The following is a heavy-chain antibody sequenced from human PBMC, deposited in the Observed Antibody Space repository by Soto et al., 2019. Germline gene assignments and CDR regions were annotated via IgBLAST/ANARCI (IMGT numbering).Heavy chain of an antibody. V-gene: IGHV5-51*01. CDR1: GYNFSTYW. CDR2: IYPGDSDT. Sequence: PGESLKISCRGSGYNFSTYWIVWVRQMAGKGLELMGIIYPGDSDTRYSPSFQGQVTISADKSISTAYLQWSSLKASDTALYYCARQTPHADYWGQGTLVTVSS. CDR3: ARQTPHADY. J-gene: IGHJ4*02.